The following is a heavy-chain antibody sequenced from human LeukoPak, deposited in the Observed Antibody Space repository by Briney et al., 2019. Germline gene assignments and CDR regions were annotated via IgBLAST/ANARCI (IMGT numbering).Heavy chain of an antibody. D-gene: IGHD3-10*01. Sequence: GGSLRLSCAASGFTFSSYWMSWVRQAPGKGLEWVANIKQDGSEKYYVDSVKGRFTISRDKAKNSLYLQMNSLRAEDTAVYYCARDWGLWFGELSGEDYWGQGTLVTVSS. CDR2: IKQDGSEK. CDR3: ARDWGLWFGELSGEDY. CDR1: GFTFSSYW. V-gene: IGHV3-7*03. J-gene: IGHJ4*02.